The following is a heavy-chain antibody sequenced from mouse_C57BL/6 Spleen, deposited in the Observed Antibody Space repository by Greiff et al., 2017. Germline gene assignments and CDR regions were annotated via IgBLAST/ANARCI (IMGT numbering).Heavy chain of an antibody. J-gene: IGHJ4*01. CDR2: ISNGGGST. Sequence: EVKLVESGGGLVQPGGSLKLSCAASGFTFSDYYMSWVRQTPEKRLEWVAYISNGGGSTYYPDTVKGRFTISRDNAKNTLYLQMSRLKSEDAAMYYCARQGEGCAMDYWGQGTSVTVSS. V-gene: IGHV5-12*01. CDR3: ARQGEGCAMDY. CDR1: GFTFSDYY.